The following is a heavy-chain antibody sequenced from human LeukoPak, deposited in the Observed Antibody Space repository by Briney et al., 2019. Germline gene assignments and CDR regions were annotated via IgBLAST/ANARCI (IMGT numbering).Heavy chain of an antibody. CDR2: IGGSGGST. CDR3: AKDLVTMVRGYYYYMDV. Sequence: PGGSLRLSCTVSGFTVSSNSMSWVRQARGKGLEWVSAIGGSGGSTYYADSVKGRFTISRDNSKNTLYLQMNSLRADDTAVYYCAKDLVTMVRGYYYYMDVWGTGTTVTISS. V-gene: IGHV3-23*01. D-gene: IGHD3-10*01. CDR1: GFTVSSNS. J-gene: IGHJ6*03.